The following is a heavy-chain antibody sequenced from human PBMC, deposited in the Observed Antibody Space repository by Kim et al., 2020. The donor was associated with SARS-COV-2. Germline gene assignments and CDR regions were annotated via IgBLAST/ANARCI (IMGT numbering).Heavy chain of an antibody. CDR3: AKGQKEVGATPFDY. J-gene: IGHJ4*02. V-gene: IGHV3-30*18. CDR2: ISYDGSNK. D-gene: IGHD1-26*01. Sequence: GGSLRLSCAASGFTFSSYGMHWVRQAPGKGLEWVAVISYDGSNKYYADSVKGRFTISRDNSKNTLYLQMNSLRAEDTAVYYCAKGQKEVGATPFDYWGQGTLVTVSS. CDR1: GFTFSSYG.